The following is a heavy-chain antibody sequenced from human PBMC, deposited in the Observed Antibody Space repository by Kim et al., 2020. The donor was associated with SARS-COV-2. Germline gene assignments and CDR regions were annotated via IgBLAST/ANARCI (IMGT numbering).Heavy chain of an antibody. Sequence: GGSLRLSCAASGFTFSSYSMNWVRQAPGKGLEWVSYISSSSSTIYYADSVKVRFSISRDNAKNSLYLQMNSLRDEDTAVYYCARDTKGSFRILGFLVGFDYWGQGTLVTVSS. CDR1: GFTFSSYS. CDR2: ISSSSSTI. CDR3: ARDTKGSFRILGFLVGFDY. V-gene: IGHV3-48*02. D-gene: IGHD3-3*01. J-gene: IGHJ4*02.